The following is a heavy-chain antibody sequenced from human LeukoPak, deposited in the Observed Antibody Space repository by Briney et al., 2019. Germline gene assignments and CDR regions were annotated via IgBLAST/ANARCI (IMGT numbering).Heavy chain of an antibody. CDR2: ISSGSTYI. CDR1: GFTFSTYN. J-gene: IGHJ4*02. D-gene: IGHD2-2*01. V-gene: IGHV3-21*01. Sequence: GSLRLSCAASGFTFSTYNMNWVRQAPGKGLEWVSSISSGSTYIFYADSLKGRFTISRDNAKNSLYPQMHSLRAEDTAVYYCARVLRYCSSTSCYLSDYWGQGTLVTVSS. CDR3: ARVLRYCSSTSCYLSDY.